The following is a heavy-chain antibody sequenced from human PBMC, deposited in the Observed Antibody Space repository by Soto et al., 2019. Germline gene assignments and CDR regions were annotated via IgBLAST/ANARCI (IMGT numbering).Heavy chain of an antibody. Sequence: GGSLRLSCATSGFTFSSYAMSWVRQAPGKGLEWVSAISGSGGSTYYADSVKGRFTISRDNSKNTLYLQMNSLRAEDTAVYYCAKDGLIPSNSYYFAYWGQGTLVTVSS. D-gene: IGHD6-6*01. CDR2: ISGSGGST. J-gene: IGHJ4*02. CDR1: GFTFSSYA. V-gene: IGHV3-23*01. CDR3: AKDGLIPSNSYYFAY.